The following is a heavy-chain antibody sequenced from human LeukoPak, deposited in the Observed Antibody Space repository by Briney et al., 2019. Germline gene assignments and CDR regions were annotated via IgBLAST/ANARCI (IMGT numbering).Heavy chain of an antibody. CDR1: GFTFSIYS. J-gene: IGHJ4*02. CDR2: ISSSSSYI. D-gene: IGHD3-9*01. Sequence: GGSLRLSCAASGFTFSIYSMNWVRQAPGKGLEWVSSISSSSSYIYYADSVKGRFTISRDNAKNSLYLQMNSLRAEDTAVYYCAREAYDILTGYQVNWGQGTLVTVSS. CDR3: AREAYDILTGYQVN. V-gene: IGHV3-21*01.